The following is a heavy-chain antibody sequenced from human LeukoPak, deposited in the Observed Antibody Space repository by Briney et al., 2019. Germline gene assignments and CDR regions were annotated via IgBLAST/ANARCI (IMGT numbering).Heavy chain of an antibody. CDR1: GFTFSSYW. CDR3: ASAYYHYYFDY. D-gene: IGHD3-16*01. Sequence: PGGSLRLSCAASGFTFSSYWMSWVRQAPGKGLVWVSRINGDGSSTSYADSVKGRFTISRDNAKNTLYLQMNSLRAEDSAVYYCASAYYHYYFDYWGQGTLVTVSS. J-gene: IGHJ4*02. CDR2: INGDGSST. V-gene: IGHV3-74*01.